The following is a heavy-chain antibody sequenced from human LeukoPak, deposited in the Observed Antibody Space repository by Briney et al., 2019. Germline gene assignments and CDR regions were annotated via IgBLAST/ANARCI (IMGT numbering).Heavy chain of an antibody. CDR1: GFTFSNYA. D-gene: IGHD5/OR15-5a*01. CDR3: AKDRGYSVYDSTDY. Sequence: GGSLRLSCAASGFTFSNYAMSWVRQAPGKGLEWVSGISASGGSTHYADSVKGRFTISRDNSKNTLYLQLNSLRAEDTAGYYCAKDRGYSVYDSTDYWGQGTLVTVSS. CDR2: ISASGGST. V-gene: IGHV3-23*01. J-gene: IGHJ4*02.